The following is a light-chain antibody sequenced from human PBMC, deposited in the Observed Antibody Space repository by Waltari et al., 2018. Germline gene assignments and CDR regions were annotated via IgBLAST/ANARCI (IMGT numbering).Light chain of an antibody. Sequence: SYVLPQPSSVSVAPGKTARITCGGSNIGSRTVHWHQQKPGQAPVLVFYYDSDRPSGIPERFSGSNSGNTAILTISRVEVGDEADYYCQVWDSSSDHWVFGGGTKLTVL. CDR2: YDS. V-gene: IGLV3-21*04. J-gene: IGLJ3*02. CDR1: NIGSRT. CDR3: QVWDSSSDHWV.